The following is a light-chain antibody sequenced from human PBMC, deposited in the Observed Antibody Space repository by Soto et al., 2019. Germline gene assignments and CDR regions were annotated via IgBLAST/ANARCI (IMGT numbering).Light chain of an antibody. CDR1: SSNIGAGYD. CDR2: GNS. CDR3: QSYDSSLSAYV. J-gene: IGLJ1*01. Sequence: QSALTQPPSVSGAPGQRVTISCTGSSSNIGAGYDVHWYQQPPGTAPKLLIYGNSNRPSGVPDRFSGSKSGTSASLAITGLQAEDEADYYCQSYDSSLSAYVFATGTKVTVL. V-gene: IGLV1-40*01.